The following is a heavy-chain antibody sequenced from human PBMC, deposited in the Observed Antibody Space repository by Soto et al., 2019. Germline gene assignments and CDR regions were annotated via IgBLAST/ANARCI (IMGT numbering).Heavy chain of an antibody. CDR1: GFTFSNAW. CDR3: STDSYSNMMVPRLDN. J-gene: IGHJ4*01. Sequence: GVSLRLSCGAAGFTFSNAWINWVRQAPGKGLEWVGRIKSKIDGGTTDFAAPVKGRFAISRDDSKNIVYMQMNSLKIEDSGMYYCSTDSYSNMMVPRLDNWGHGTLVTVS. D-gene: IGHD3-16*01. V-gene: IGHV3-15*07. CDR2: IKSKIDGGTT.